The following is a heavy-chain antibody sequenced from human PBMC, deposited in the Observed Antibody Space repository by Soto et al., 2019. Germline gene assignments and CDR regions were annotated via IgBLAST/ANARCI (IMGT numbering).Heavy chain of an antibody. D-gene: IGHD1-1*01. CDR3: ARVERGTATTVVDAFDI. V-gene: IGHV4-34*01. Sequence: QVQLQQWGAGLLKPSETLSLTCAVFGGSVNSGNYYWSWIRQPPGKGLEWIGEMSHSGGTHFNPSLKSRVSISGDTSKYQCSLKMSSVTAADTALYYCARVERGTATTVVDAFDIWGPGTMVTVSS. CDR2: MSHSGGT. CDR1: GGSVNSGNYY. J-gene: IGHJ3*02.